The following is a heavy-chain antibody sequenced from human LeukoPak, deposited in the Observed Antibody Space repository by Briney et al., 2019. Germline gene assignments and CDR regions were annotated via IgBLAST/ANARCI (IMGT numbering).Heavy chain of an antibody. CDR3: ARGYYGSGSYYSGDRVDY. Sequence: GASVKVSCKASRYTFTGYYMHWVRQAPGQGLEWMGWINPNSGGTNYAQKFQGRVTMTRDTSISTAYMELSRLRSDDTAVYYCARGYYGSGSYYSGDRVDYWGQGTLVTVSS. CDR1: RYTFTGYY. CDR2: INPNSGGT. J-gene: IGHJ4*02. D-gene: IGHD3-10*01. V-gene: IGHV1-2*02.